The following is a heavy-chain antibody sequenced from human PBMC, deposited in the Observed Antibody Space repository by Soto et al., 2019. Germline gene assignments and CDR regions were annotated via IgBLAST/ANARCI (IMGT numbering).Heavy chain of an antibody. D-gene: IGHD3-10*01. Sequence: GGSLRLSCAASGFTFSSHDMHWVRQATGKGLEWVSAIGTAGDTYYPGSVKGRFTISRENAKNSLYLQMNSLRAEDTAVYYRARGAPVWFGELFQGYDYWGQGTLVTVSS. V-gene: IGHV3-13*01. CDR1: GFTFSSHD. J-gene: IGHJ4*02. CDR3: ARGAPVWFGELFQGYDY. CDR2: IGTAGDT.